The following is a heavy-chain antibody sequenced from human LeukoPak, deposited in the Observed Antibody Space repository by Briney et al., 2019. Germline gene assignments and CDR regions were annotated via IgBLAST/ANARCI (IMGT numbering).Heavy chain of an antibody. CDR2: ISYDGSNK. Sequence: GGSLRLSCAASGFTFSSYAMHWVRQAPGKGLEWVAVISYDGSNKYYADSVKGRFTISRDNSKNTLYLQMNSLRAEDTAVYYCAKDRGSSWFRGDAFDIWGQGTMVTVSS. CDR1: GFTFSSYA. V-gene: IGHV3-30-3*01. D-gene: IGHD6-13*01. CDR3: AKDRGSSWFRGDAFDI. J-gene: IGHJ3*02.